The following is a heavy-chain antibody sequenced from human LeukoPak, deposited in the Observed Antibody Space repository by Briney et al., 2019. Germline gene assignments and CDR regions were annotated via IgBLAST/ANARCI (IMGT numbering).Heavy chain of an antibody. J-gene: IGHJ5*02. CDR2: IDPSDSYT. CDR1: GYSFTSYW. V-gene: IGHV5-10-1*01. CDR3: ARHDRDDYSSDNWFDP. Sequence: GASLKISCKGSGYSFTSYWISWVRQLPGKGLEWMGRIDPSDSYTNYSPSFQGHVTISADKSISTAYLQWSSLKASDTAMYYCARHDRDDYSSDNWFDPWGQGTLVTVSS. D-gene: IGHD4-11*01.